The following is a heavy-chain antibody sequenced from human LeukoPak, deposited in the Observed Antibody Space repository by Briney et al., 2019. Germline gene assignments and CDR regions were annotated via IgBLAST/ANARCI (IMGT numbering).Heavy chain of an antibody. D-gene: IGHD4-17*01. Sequence: SETLSLTCAVSGGSISSSNWWSWVRQPPGKGLEWIGEIYHSGSTNCNPSLKSRVTISVDKSKNQFSLKLSSVTAADTAVYYCARKRSDYYAFDIWGQGTMVTVSS. J-gene: IGHJ3*02. CDR3: ARKRSDYYAFDI. CDR1: GGSISSSNW. V-gene: IGHV4-4*02. CDR2: IYHSGST.